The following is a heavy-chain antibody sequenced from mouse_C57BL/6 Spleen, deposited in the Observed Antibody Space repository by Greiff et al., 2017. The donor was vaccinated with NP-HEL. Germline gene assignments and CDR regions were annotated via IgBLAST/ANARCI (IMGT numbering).Heavy chain of an antibody. CDR3: ARHELLDWDVDV. CDR2: ISSGGSYT. D-gene: IGHD4-1*01. CDR1: GFTFSSYG. Sequence: DVKLVESGGDLVKPGGSLKLSCAASGFTFSSYGMSWVRQTPDKRLEWVATISSGGSYTYYPDSVKGRFPISRDIAKNNLYLQMSSLKSEDTAMYDCARHELLDWDVDVWGTGTTVTVSS. V-gene: IGHV5-6*02. J-gene: IGHJ1*03.